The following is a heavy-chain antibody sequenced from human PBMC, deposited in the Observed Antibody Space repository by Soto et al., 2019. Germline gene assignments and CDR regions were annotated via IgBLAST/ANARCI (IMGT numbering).Heavy chain of an antibody. V-gene: IGHV3-30*19. Sequence: PGGSLRLSCAASGFTFSSYGMHWVRQAPGKGLEWVAVISYDGRVKYYVDSVKGRFTISRDDSKNTLYLQMNSLRVDDTAVYYCARRYGSCFDYWGQGTLVTVSS. CDR3: ARRYGSCFDY. D-gene: IGHD5-18*01. CDR2: ISYDGRVK. J-gene: IGHJ4*02. CDR1: GFTFSSYG.